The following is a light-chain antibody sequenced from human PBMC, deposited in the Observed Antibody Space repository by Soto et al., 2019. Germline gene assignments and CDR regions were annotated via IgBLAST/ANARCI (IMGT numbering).Light chain of an antibody. CDR2: ATS. Sequence: EIVLTQSPDTLSLSPGERATLSCRASQTVGTDFLVWYQQKIGQPPRLLIYATSRRATGIPDRFSGSGSGTDFTLTISRLEPEDFAVYYCQQYGGSPRALSCGGGTRVESK. J-gene: IGKJ4*01. CDR1: QTVGTDF. V-gene: IGKV3-20*01. CDR3: QQYGGSPRALS.